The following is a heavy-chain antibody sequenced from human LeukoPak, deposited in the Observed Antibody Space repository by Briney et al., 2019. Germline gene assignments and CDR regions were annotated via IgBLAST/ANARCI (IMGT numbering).Heavy chain of an antibody. D-gene: IGHD4-23*01. V-gene: IGHV4-61*01. CDR2: IYYSGST. J-gene: IGHJ3*02. CDR1: VGSVSSGSYY. Sequence: SETLSLTCTVSVGSVSSGSYYWSWIRQPPGKGLEWIGYIYYSGSTNYNPSLKSRVTISVDTSKNQFSLKLSSVTAADTAVYYCARPYGGNSVGAFDIWGQGTMVTVSS. CDR3: ARPYGGNSVGAFDI.